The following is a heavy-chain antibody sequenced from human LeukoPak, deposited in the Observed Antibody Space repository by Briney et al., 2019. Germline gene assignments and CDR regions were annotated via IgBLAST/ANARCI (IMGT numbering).Heavy chain of an antibody. J-gene: IGHJ4*02. D-gene: IGHD3-3*01. V-gene: IGHV3-48*01. Sequence: GGSLRLSCTASGFTFSSYSMNWVRQAPGKGLEWVSHISRSSTTVYYADSVKGRFTISRDNAKNLLYLQMNSLRAEDTAVYYCARVPTYSDFWSGYTIDYWGQGTLVTVSS. CDR2: ISRSSTTV. CDR1: GFTFSSYS. CDR3: ARVPTYSDFWSGYTIDY.